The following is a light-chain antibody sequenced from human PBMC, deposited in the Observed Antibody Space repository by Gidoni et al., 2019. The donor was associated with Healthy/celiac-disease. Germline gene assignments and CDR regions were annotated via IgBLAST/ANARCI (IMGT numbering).Light chain of an antibody. CDR1: QSVSSY. J-gene: IGKJ1*01. CDR2: DAS. CDR3: QQRSNWLWT. Sequence: IVLTQSPATLSLSPGERATLSCRASQSVSSYLAWYQQKPGKAPRLLIYDASNRATGIPARFSGSGSGTDFTLTISSLEPEDFAVYYWQQRSNWLWTFGQGTKVEIK. V-gene: IGKV3-11*01.